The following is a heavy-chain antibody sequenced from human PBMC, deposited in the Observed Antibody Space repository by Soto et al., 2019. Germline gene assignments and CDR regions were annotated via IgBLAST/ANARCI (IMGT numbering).Heavy chain of an antibody. V-gene: IGHV4-4*03. CDR2: IYHDGST. CDR3: ARRLGTSYGLDV. D-gene: IGHD7-27*01. CDR1: GDSIITTWW. J-gene: IGHJ6*02. Sequence: QVQLQESGPGLVRPPGTLSLACTVSGDSIITTWWWTWVRQPPGKDLEWIGEIYHDGSTYYNPSLESRVSIPVDTSMNQFSLKVNSVTVADTAVYYCARRLGTSYGLDVWGQGTSVIVS.